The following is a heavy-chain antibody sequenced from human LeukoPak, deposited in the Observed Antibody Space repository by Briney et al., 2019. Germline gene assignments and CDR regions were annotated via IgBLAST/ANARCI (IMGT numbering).Heavy chain of an antibody. CDR1: GFTFSSYD. CDR2: IGTAGDT. V-gene: IGHV3-13*01. D-gene: IGHD6-13*01. J-gene: IGHJ4*02. Sequence: GGSLRLSCAASGFTFSSYDMHWVRQATEKGLEWVSAIGTAGDTYYPGSVKGRFTISRENAKNSLYLQMNSLRAEDTAVYYCARPGIAAAGTWDGFDYWGQGTLVTVSS. CDR3: ARPGIAAAGTWDGFDY.